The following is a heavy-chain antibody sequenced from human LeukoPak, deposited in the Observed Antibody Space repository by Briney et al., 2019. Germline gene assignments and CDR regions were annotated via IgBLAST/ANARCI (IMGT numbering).Heavy chain of an antibody. CDR2: IKQDGSEK. V-gene: IGHV3-7*01. CDR3: ARGSTIFGVTYYFDY. D-gene: IGHD3-3*01. Sequence: GGSLRLSCAASGFTFSSYSMSWVRQAPGKGLEWVANIKQDGSEKYYVDSVKGRFTISRDNAKNSLYLQMNSLRAEDTAVYYCARGSTIFGVTYYFDYWGQGTLVTVSS. J-gene: IGHJ4*02. CDR1: GFTFSSYS.